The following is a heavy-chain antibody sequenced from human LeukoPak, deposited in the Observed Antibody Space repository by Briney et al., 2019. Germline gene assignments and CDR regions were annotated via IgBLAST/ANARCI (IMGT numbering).Heavy chain of an antibody. D-gene: IGHD3-3*01. V-gene: IGHV3-74*01. CDR3: ARVRYGDYTG. Sequence: PGGSLRLSCAASGFTFSTYWMHGVRQAPGKGLVWVARLSSDGTTTTYAESVKGRFIISRDNVRNTLYLQMHSLRVEDTAVYYCARVRYGDYTGWGQGTLVTVFS. CDR1: GFTFSTYW. J-gene: IGHJ4*02. CDR2: LSSDGTTT.